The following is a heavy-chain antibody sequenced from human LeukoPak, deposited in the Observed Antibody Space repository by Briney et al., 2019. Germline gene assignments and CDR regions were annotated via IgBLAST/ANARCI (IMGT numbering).Heavy chain of an antibody. J-gene: IGHJ4*02. CDR2: IKSKTDGGTT. D-gene: IGHD3-22*01. V-gene: IGHV3-15*01. Sequence: GGSLRLSCAASGFTFSNAWMSWVRQAPGKGLEWVGRIKSKTDGGTTDYAAPVKGRFTISRDDSKNTLYLQMNSLKTEDTAVYYCTTDTYYYDSSGYYYVVYFDYWGQGTLVTVSS. CDR3: TTDTYYYDSSGYYYVVYFDY. CDR1: GFTFSNAW.